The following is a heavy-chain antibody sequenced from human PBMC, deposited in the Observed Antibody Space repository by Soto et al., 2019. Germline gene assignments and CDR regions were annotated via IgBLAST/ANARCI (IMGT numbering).Heavy chain of an antibody. Sequence: GRSLRLSCAASGFNFNTYCMGWIRQAPEKGLEWVATIKKDESDKYNVDSVKGRFTISRDNAKNSLYLKMNSLRGEDTAVFYCARLDYLDASVYRPLDFWGQGILGTVSS. CDR3: ARLDYLDASVYRPLDF. CDR1: GFNFNTYC. V-gene: IGHV3-7*01. CDR2: IKKDESDK. J-gene: IGHJ4*02. D-gene: IGHD3-22*01.